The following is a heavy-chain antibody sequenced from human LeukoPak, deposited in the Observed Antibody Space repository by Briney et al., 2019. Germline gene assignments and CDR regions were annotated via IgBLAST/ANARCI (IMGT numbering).Heavy chain of an antibody. CDR3: ARGIVVVVAANELNWFDP. D-gene: IGHD2-15*01. J-gene: IGHJ5*02. CDR2: INPNSGGT. Sequence: ASVKVSCKASGYTFTGYYVHWVRQAPGQGLEWMGWINPNSGGTNYAQKFQGRVTITRDTSASTAYMELSSLRSEDTAVYYCARGIVVVVAANELNWFDPWGQGTLVTVSS. V-gene: IGHV1-2*02. CDR1: GYTFTGYY.